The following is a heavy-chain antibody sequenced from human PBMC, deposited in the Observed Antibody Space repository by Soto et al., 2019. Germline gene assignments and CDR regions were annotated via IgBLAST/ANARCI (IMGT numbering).Heavy chain of an antibody. CDR1: GFTFDSFA. D-gene: IGHD1-20*01. J-gene: IGHJ4*02. V-gene: IGHV3-9*01. Sequence: DVELVESGGGLVQPGRSLRLSCAASGFTFDSFAMQWIRQVPGKGLEWVSSISWNSATIAYADSVKGRFTISRDNANNVVYLQMSNLRAEDTALYYCEKGYTRDSWGQGTLVTVSS. CDR3: EKGYTRDS. CDR2: ISWNSATI.